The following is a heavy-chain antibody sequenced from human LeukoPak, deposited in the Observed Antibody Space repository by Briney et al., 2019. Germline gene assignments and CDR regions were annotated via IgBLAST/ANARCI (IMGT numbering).Heavy chain of an antibody. CDR3: ARGAAWGSSSNNWFDP. CDR2: IYYSGST. J-gene: IGHJ5*02. CDR1: GGSISSYY. D-gene: IGHD6-6*01. Sequence: SETLSLTCTVSGGSISSYYWSWIRQPPGKGLEWIGYIYYSGSTNYNPSLKSRVTISVDTSKNQFSLKLSSVTAADTAVYYCARGAAWGSSSNNWFDPWGQGTLVTVSS. V-gene: IGHV4-59*01.